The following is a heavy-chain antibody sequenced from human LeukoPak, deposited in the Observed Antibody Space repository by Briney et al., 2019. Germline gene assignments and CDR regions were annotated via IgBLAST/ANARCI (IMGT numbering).Heavy chain of an antibody. CDR3: AKRKDASGSYHTQPYFDY. V-gene: IGHV3-30*02. Sequence: PGGSLRLSCAASGFTFNYYGMNWVRQAPGRGLEWLAFIRYDGGNKYYADSVKGRFTISRDNSKNTLYLGMNSLRAEDTAVYYCAKRKDASGSYHTQPYFDYWGQGTLVTVSS. CDR1: GFTFNYYG. J-gene: IGHJ4*02. CDR2: IRYDGGNK. D-gene: IGHD3-10*01.